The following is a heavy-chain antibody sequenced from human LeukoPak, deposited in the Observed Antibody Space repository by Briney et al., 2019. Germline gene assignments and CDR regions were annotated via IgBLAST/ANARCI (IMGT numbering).Heavy chain of an antibody. CDR2: ISGSGGST. D-gene: IGHD3-22*01. CDR3: AKDVGYYDSSGYFDY. Sequence: PGGSLRLSCAASGFTFSSYAMSWVRQPPGKGLEWVSAISGSGGSTYYADSVKGRFTISRDNSKNTLYLQMNSLRAEDTAVYYCAKDVGYYDSSGYFDYWGQGTLVTVSS. J-gene: IGHJ4*02. CDR1: GFTFSSYA. V-gene: IGHV3-23*01.